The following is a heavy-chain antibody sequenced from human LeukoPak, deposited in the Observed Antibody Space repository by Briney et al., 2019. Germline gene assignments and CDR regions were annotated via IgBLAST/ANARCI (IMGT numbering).Heavy chain of an antibody. CDR2: IRSKAYGGTT. Sequence: PGGSLRLSCSGFGFTFGDHAMSWVRQAPGKGLEWVGFIRSKAYGGTTEYAASVRGRFSISRDDSKNIAYLQMSSLETEGTAVYFCARGPIYLWLYYGMDVWGQGTTVTVSS. CDR3: ARGPIYLWLYYGMDV. D-gene: IGHD5-18*01. J-gene: IGHJ6*02. V-gene: IGHV3-49*04. CDR1: GFTFGDHA.